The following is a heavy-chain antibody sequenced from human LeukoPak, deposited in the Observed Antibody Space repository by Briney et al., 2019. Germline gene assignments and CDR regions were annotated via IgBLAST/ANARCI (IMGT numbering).Heavy chain of an antibody. Sequence: GESLKISCKGSGYSFSSYWIGWVRQMPGKGLEWMGSIYPGDSDTRYSPSFQGQVTISADKSISTAYLQWSSLKASDTAMYFCTRRRVTYSNSSGRSRYYFDYWGQGTLVTVSS. V-gene: IGHV5-51*01. CDR1: GYSFSSYW. D-gene: IGHD6-6*01. CDR3: TRRRVTYSNSSGRSRYYFDY. CDR2: IYPGDSDT. J-gene: IGHJ4*02.